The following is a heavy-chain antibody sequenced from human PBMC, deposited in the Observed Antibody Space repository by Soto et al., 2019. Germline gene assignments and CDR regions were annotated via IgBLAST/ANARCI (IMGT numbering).Heavy chain of an antibody. D-gene: IGHD6-19*01. J-gene: IGHJ6*02. Sequence: ASVKVSCKASGYTFTSYYMHWVRQAPGQGLEWMGIINPSGGSTSYAQKFQGRVTMTRDTSTSTVYMELSSLRSEDTAVYYRARGRVNSGWYYYYYGMDVWGQGTTVTVSS. CDR2: INPSGGST. CDR1: GYTFTSYY. V-gene: IGHV1-46*01. CDR3: ARGRVNSGWYYYYYGMDV.